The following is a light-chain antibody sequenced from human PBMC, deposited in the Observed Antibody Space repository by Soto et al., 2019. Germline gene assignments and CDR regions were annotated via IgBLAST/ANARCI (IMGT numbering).Light chain of an antibody. CDR2: EVT. J-gene: IGLJ3*02. CDR1: SSDVGGYNY. Sequence: QSALTQPPSASGSPGQSVTISCTGTSSDVGGYNYVSWFQQHPGKAPRLMVYEVTKRPSGVPARFSGSKSGNTASLTVSGLRAEGEADYYCRSHVGIINVVFGGGTKLTVL. V-gene: IGLV2-8*01. CDR3: RSHVGIINVV.